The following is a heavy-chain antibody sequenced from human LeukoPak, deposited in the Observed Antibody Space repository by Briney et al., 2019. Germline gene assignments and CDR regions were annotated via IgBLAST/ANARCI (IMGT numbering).Heavy chain of an antibody. CDR3: AREVRGKYYDSSGYYSDFDY. CDR2: INPNSGGT. CDR1: GYTFTSYG. V-gene: IGHV1-2*04. J-gene: IGHJ4*02. Sequence: ASVKVSCKASGYTFTSYGISWVRQTPGQGLEWMGWINPNSGGTNYAQKFQGWVTMTRDTSISTAYMELSRLRSDDTAVYYCAREVRGKYYDSSGYYSDFDYWGQGTLVTVSS. D-gene: IGHD3-22*01.